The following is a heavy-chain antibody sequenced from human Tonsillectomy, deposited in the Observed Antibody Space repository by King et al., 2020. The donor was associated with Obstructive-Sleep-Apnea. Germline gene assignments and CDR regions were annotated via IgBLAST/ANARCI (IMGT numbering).Heavy chain of an antibody. CDR2: IYYSGST. Sequence: QLQESGPGLVKPSETLSLTCTVSGGSISNHFWSWIRQPPGKGLEWIGYIYYSGSTNYNPSLKSRVTISVDTSKNQFSLRLTSVTAADTAVYYCAGEESRGDFDYWGQGTLVTVSS. D-gene: IGHD3-10*01. CDR1: GGSISNHF. CDR3: AGEESRGDFDY. V-gene: IGHV4-59*11. J-gene: IGHJ4*02.